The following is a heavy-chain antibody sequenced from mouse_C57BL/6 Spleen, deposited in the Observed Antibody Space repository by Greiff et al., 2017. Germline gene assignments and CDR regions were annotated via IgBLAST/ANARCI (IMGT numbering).Heavy chain of an antibody. Sequence: EVQLEESGGGLVQPGGSLSLSCAASGFTFTDYYMSWVRQPPGQALEWLGFISNKANGYTSEYSAYVKGRFTISRDKSHSILYIQMNALRAEDSATYYCARLRTYAMDYWGQGTSVTVSS. CDR3: ARLRTYAMDY. CDR2: ISNKANGYTS. CDR1: GFTFTDYY. J-gene: IGHJ4*01. V-gene: IGHV7-3*01.